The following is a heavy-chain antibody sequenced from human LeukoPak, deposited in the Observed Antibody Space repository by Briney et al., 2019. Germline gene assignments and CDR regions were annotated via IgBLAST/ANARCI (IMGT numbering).Heavy chain of an antibody. V-gene: IGHV1-24*01. D-gene: IGHD6-19*01. CDR2: FDPEDGET. CDR3: STVGSGWCFDY. J-gene: IGHJ4*02. CDR1: GYTLTELS. Sequence: ASVKVSCKVSGYTLTELSMHWVRQAPGKGLEGMGGFDPEDGETIYAQKFQGRVTMTEDTSTDTAYMELSSLRSEDPAVYYCSTVGSGWCFDYWGQGTLVTVSS.